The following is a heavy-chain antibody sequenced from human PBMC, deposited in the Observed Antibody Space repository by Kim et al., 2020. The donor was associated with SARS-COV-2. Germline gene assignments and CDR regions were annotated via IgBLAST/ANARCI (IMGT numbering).Heavy chain of an antibody. CDR1: GFTFRDWG. V-gene: IGHV3-48*02. D-gene: IGHD2-15*01. Sequence: GGSLRLSCAASGFTFRDWGMNWVRQVPGKGLQWVSYIRSGSGAIFYADSVRGRFVLSRDDAKNSLYLQMNSLRDEDTGLYYCTRLWQCSFEFWGQGSL. CDR2: IRSGSGAI. J-gene: IGHJ4*02. CDR3: TRLWQCSFEF.